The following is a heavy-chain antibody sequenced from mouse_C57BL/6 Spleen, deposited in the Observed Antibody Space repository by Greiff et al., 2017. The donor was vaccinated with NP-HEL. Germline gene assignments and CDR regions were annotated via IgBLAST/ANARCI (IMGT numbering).Heavy chain of an antibody. D-gene: IGHD2-4*01. CDR3: ARQDYDYDGYAMDY. CDR2: ISSGGSYT. V-gene: IGHV5-6*01. J-gene: IGHJ4*01. Sequence: EVQLVESGGDLVKPGGSLKLSCAASGFTFSSYGMSWVRRTPDKRLEWVATISSGGSYTYYPDSVKGRFTISRDNAKNTLYLQMSSLKSEDTAMYYCARQDYDYDGYAMDYWGQGTSVTVSS. CDR1: GFTFSSYG.